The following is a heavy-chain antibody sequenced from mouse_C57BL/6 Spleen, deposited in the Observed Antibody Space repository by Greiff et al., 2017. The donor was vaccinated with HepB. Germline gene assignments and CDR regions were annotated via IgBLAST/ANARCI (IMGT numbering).Heavy chain of an antibody. CDR3: ARGTTVVATNFDY. V-gene: IGHV1-64*01. J-gene: IGHJ2*01. Sequence: QVQLQQPGAELVKPGASVKLSCKASGYTFTSYRMHWVKQRPGQGLEWIGMNHPNSGSTTYNEKFKSKDTLTVDKSSSTAYMQLSSLTSEDSAVYYCARGTTVVATNFDYWGQGTTLTVSS. D-gene: IGHD1-1*01. CDR2: NHPNSGST. CDR1: GYTFTSYR.